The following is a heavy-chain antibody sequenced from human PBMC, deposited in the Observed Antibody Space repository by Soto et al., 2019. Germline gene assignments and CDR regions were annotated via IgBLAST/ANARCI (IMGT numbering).Heavy chain of an antibody. Sequence: NPSETLSLTCAVYGGSFSGYYWSWIRQPPGKGLEWIGEINHSGSTNYNPSLKSRVTISVDTSKKQFSLKMSSVTAADTAGYYCARRFFCYCYALISPSFYYCGQGTLVTVSS. CDR2: INHSGST. CDR1: GGSFSGYY. CDR3: ARRFFCYCYALISPSFYY. D-gene: IGHD2-21*02. V-gene: IGHV4-34*01. J-gene: IGHJ4*02.